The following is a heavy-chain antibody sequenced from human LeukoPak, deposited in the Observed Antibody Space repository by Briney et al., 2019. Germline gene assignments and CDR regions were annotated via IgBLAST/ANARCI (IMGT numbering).Heavy chain of an antibody. CDR1: GYTFTSYG. J-gene: IGHJ4*02. Sequence: GASVKVSCKASGYTFTSYGISWVRQAPGQGLEWMGWISAYNGNTNYAQKLQGRVTITADESTSTAYMELSSLRSEDTAVYYCARDYHDSSGYYGWGQGTLVTVSS. V-gene: IGHV1-18*01. CDR3: ARDYHDSSGYYG. D-gene: IGHD3-22*01. CDR2: ISAYNGNT.